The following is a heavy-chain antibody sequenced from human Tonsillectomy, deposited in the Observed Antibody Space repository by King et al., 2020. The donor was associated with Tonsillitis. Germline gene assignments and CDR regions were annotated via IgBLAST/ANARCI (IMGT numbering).Heavy chain of an antibody. CDR1: GYSFTDYF. Sequence: QLVQSGAEVKKPGASVKVSCKASGYSFTDYFMHWVRQAPGQGLEWMGWMNPNSGGTNFAQKFQGRVTMTRDASISTSYMELSRLKSDDTAVYYCAKALDNIVVVSAATRYYWGQGTLVTVAS. CDR2: MNPNSGGT. D-gene: IGHD2-2*01. J-gene: IGHJ4*02. V-gene: IGHV1-2*02. CDR3: AKALDNIVVVSAATRYY.